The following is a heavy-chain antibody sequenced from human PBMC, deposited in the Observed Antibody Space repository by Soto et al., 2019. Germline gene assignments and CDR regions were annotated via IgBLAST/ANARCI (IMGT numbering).Heavy chain of an antibody. J-gene: IGHJ5*02. V-gene: IGHV3-30-3*01. D-gene: IGHD3-10*01. CDR1: GFTFSSYA. CDR3: ARDVKGWFGELSWFDP. Sequence: GGSLRLSCAASGFTFSSYAMHWVRQAPGKGLEWVAVISYDGSNKYYADSVKGRFTISRDNSKNTLYLQMNSLRAEDTAVYYCARDVKGWFGELSWFDPWGQGTLVTVSS. CDR2: ISYDGSNK.